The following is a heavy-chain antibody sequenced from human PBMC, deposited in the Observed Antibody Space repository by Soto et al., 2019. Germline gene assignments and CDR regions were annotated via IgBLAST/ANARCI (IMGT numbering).Heavy chain of an antibody. CDR1: GFTFSSYS. D-gene: IGHD2-15*01. J-gene: IGHJ4*02. CDR3: ARLDLGYCSGGSCYPSGVDY. Sequence: EVQLVESGGGLVKPGGSLRLSCVASGFTFSSYSMNWVRQAPGKGLEWVSSISSSSSYIYYADSVKGRFTISRDNAKNSLYLQMNSLRAEDTAVYYCARLDLGYCSGGSCYPSGVDYWGQGTLVTVSS. CDR2: ISSSSSYI. V-gene: IGHV3-21*01.